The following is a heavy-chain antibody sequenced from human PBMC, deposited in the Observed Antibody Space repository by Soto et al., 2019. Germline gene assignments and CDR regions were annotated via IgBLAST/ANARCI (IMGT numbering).Heavy chain of an antibody. D-gene: IGHD5-12*01. CDR2: IYYSGST. V-gene: IGHV4-39*01. J-gene: IGHJ6*03. CDR1: GGSISSSSYY. Sequence: PSETLSLTCTVSGGSISSSSYYWGWIRQPPGKGLEWIGSIYYSGSTYYNPSLKSRVTISVDTSKNQFSLKLSSVTAADTAVYYCARSNGYDPDYYCYMDVWGKGTTVTVSS. CDR3: ARSNGYDPDYYCYMDV.